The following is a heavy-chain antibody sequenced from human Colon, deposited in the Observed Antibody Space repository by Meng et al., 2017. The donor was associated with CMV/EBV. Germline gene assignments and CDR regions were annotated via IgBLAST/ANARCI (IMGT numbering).Heavy chain of an antibody. D-gene: IGHD1-26*01. CDR2: IDGSGSFT. CDR1: GFTFGNYA. Sequence: SGFTFGNYAMSWVRQAPGRGLEWVSGIDGSGSFTKYADSVRGRFTISRDNSKSTLDLQMNSLRAEDTALYYCAKALPSSGTYLFYFDYWGQGTLVTVSS. J-gene: IGHJ4*02. CDR3: AKALPSSGTYLFYFDY. V-gene: IGHV3-23*01.